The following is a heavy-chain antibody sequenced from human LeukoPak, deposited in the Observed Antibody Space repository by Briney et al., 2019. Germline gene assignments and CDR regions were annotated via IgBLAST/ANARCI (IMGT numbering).Heavy chain of an antibody. CDR2: ISGSGGST. J-gene: IGHJ5*02. Sequence: GGSLRLSCAASGFTFSSYAMSWVRQAPGKGLEWVSAISGSGGSTYSADSVKGRLTISRDNSKNTLYLQMNSLRAEDTAVYYCANLGTDNWFDPWGQGTLVTVSS. D-gene: IGHD1-1*01. CDR3: ANLGTDNWFDP. CDR1: GFTFSSYA. V-gene: IGHV3-23*01.